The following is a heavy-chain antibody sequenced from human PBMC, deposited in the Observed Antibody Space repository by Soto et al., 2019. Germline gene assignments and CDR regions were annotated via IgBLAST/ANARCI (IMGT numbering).Heavy chain of an antibody. J-gene: IGHJ4*02. CDR3: ARGVYYYDSSGYFGFDY. CDR2: IWYDGSNK. Sequence: PGGSLRLSCAASGFTFSSYGMHWVRQAPGKGLEWVAVIWYDGSNKYYADSVKGRFTISRDNSKNTLYLQMNSLRAEDTAVYYCARGVYYYDSSGYFGFDYWGQGTLVTVSS. V-gene: IGHV3-33*01. D-gene: IGHD3-22*01. CDR1: GFTFSSYG.